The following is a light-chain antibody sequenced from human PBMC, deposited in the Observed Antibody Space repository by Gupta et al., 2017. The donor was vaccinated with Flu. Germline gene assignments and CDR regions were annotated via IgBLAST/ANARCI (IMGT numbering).Light chain of an antibody. J-gene: IGKJ4*01. V-gene: IGKV3-20*01. CDR2: GAS. CDR1: QSVSSSY. Sequence: LSPGERATLSCRASQSVSSSYLAWYQQKPGQAPRLLIYGASSRATGIPDRFSGSGSGTDFTLTISRLEPEDFAVYYCQQYLTFGGGTKVEIK. CDR3: QQYLT.